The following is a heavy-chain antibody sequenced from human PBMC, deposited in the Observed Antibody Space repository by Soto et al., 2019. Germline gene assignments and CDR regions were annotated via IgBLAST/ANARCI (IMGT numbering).Heavy chain of an antibody. CDR2: ISYDGSNK. Sequence: QVQLVASGGGVVQPGRSLRPSCAASGFTFSSYAMHWVRQAPGKGLEWVAVISYDGSNKYYADSVKGRFTISRDNSKNTLYLHMNSLRAEDTAVYYCARAYEGDYFDYWGQGTLVTVSS. CDR1: GFTFSSYA. V-gene: IGHV3-30-3*01. CDR3: ARAYEGDYFDY. D-gene: IGHD3-16*01. J-gene: IGHJ4*02.